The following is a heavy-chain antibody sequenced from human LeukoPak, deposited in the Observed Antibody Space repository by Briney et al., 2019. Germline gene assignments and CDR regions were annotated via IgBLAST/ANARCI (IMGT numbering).Heavy chain of an antibody. D-gene: IGHD3-9*01. CDR2: IIPIFGTP. CDR3: ARSNEILTGYYGRH. Sequence: GASAKVSCKACGGTFNSYVFTWVRQAPGHGLEFMGGIIPIFGTPNYAQKFQGRLSLTADESTRTAYMELSSLTSEDTAVYYCARSNEILTGYYGRHWGQGTLVTVSS. CDR1: GGTFNSYV. J-gene: IGHJ4*02. V-gene: IGHV1-69*13.